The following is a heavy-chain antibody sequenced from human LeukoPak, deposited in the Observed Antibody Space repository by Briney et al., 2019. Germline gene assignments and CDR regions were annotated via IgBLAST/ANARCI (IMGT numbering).Heavy chain of an antibody. CDR2: IRYDGSNK. D-gene: IGHD5-24*01. CDR1: GFTFSSYG. Sequence: QPGGSLRLSCAASGFTFSSYGMHWVRQAPGKGLEWVAFIRYDGSNKYYADSVKGRFTISRDNSKNTLYLQMNSLRAEDKAVYYCAKDTGWLQLNYYYYMDVWGKGTTVTISS. J-gene: IGHJ6*03. V-gene: IGHV3-30*02. CDR3: AKDTGWLQLNYYYYMDV.